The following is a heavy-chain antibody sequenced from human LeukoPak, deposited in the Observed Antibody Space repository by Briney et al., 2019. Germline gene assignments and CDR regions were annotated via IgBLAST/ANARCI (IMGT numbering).Heavy chain of an antibody. J-gene: IGHJ4*02. D-gene: IGHD6-13*01. CDR1: RLTFNNYW. CDR3: ARVPATGTQFDY. V-gene: IGHV3-74*01. CDR2: INIDGSSI. Sequence: GGSLRLSCTASRLTFNNYWMHWVHQAPGKGLVWVSRINIDGSSISYADSVKGRFTISRDNAKNTLYLQMNSLGPEDTAVYYCARVPATGTQFDYWGQGTLVTVSS.